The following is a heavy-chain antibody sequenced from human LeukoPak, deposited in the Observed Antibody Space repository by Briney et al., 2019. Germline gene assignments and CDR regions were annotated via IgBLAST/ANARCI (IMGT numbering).Heavy chain of an antibody. CDR1: GGSISSSSYS. Sequence: SETLSLTCTVSGGSISSSSYSWGWIRQPPGKGLEWIGSIYYSGSTYYNPSLKSRVTISVDTSKNQFSLKLSSVTAADTAVYYCARITIFGVVIHDWSQGTLVTVSS. D-gene: IGHD3-3*01. CDR2: IYYSGST. CDR3: ARITIFGVVIHD. V-gene: IGHV4-39*01. J-gene: IGHJ4*02.